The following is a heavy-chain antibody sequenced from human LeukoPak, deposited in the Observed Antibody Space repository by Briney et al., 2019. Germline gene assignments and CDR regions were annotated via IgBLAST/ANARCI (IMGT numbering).Heavy chain of an antibody. Sequence: PGRSLRLSCAASGFTFSSYGMHWVRQAPGKGLEWVAVISYDGSNKYYADSVKGRFTISRDNSKNTLYLQMNSLRAEDTAVYYCAKADEYSGYDLYYFDYWGQGTLVTVSS. D-gene: IGHD5-12*01. CDR2: ISYDGSNK. J-gene: IGHJ4*02. V-gene: IGHV3-30*18. CDR3: AKADEYSGYDLYYFDY. CDR1: GFTFSSYG.